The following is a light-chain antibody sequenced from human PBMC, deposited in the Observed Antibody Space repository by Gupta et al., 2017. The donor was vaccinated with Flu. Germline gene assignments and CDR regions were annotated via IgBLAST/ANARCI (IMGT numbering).Light chain of an antibody. Sequence: EIVLTQSPATLSSSPGERATLSCRASQSVSSSYLAWYQQKPGQAPRLLIYGASSRATGIPEQFSGSGSGKDFTITISRLEAEDFAVYYCQQYGSSSWTFGQGTKVEIK. CDR3: QQYGSSSWT. J-gene: IGKJ1*01. CDR1: QSVSSSY. V-gene: IGKV3-20*01. CDR2: GAS.